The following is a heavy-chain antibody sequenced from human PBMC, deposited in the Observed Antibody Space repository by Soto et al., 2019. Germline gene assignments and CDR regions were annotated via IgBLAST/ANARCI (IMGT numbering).Heavy chain of an antibody. V-gene: IGHV3-23*01. D-gene: IGHD6-6*01. CDR2: ISGSGGST. CDR1: GFTFSSCA. J-gene: IGHJ6*02. Sequence: GGSLRLSCAASGFTFSSCAMSWVRQAPGKGLEWVSAISGSGGSTYYADSVKGRFTIPRDNSKNTLYLQMNSLRAEDTAVYYCAKDKRIIAARLYYYYGMDVWGQGTTVTVSS. CDR3: AKDKRIIAARLYYYYGMDV.